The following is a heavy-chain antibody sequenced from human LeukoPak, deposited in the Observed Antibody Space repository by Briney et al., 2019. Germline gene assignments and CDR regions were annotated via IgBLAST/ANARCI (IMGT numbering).Heavy chain of an antibody. J-gene: IGHJ5*02. D-gene: IGHD6-13*01. CDR1: GGSISSHY. CDR3: ARAVGSSWRGSWFDP. Sequence: SETLSLTCTVSGGSISSHYWSWIRQPPGKGLEWIGYIYYSGSTNYNPSLKSRVTISVDTSKNQFSLKLSSVTAADTAVYYCARAVGSSWRGSWFDPWGQGTLVIVSS. CDR2: IYYSGST. V-gene: IGHV4-59*11.